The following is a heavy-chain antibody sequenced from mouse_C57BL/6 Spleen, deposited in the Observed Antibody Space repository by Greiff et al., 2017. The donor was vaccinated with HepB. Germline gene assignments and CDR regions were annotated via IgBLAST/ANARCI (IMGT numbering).Heavy chain of an antibody. CDR3: ARGPYDSPLAY. CDR1: GYTFTDYY. Sequence: EVKLVESGPVLVKPGASVKMSCKASGYTFTDYYMNWVKQSHGKSLEWIGVINPYNGGTSYNQKFKGKATLTVDKSSSTAYMELNSLTSEDSAVYYCARGPYDSPLAYWCQGTLVTVSA. D-gene: IGHD2-4*01. V-gene: IGHV1-19*01. CDR2: INPYNGGT. J-gene: IGHJ3*01.